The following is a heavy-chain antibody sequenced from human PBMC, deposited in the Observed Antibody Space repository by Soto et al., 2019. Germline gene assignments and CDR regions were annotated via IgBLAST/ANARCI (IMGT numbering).Heavy chain of an antibody. CDR2: ISYGGST. J-gene: IGHJ4*02. D-gene: IGHD5-18*01. Sequence: QVQLQESGPGLVKPSQTLSLTCTVSGGSINSGGYCWSWIRQHPGKGLDWIGCISYGGSTSYNPSLKSRVTISVDTSKNHSSLKLTSVTAADTAVYYCSRGILVWGQGALITVSS. CDR1: GGSINSGGYC. CDR3: SRGILV. V-gene: IGHV4-31*03.